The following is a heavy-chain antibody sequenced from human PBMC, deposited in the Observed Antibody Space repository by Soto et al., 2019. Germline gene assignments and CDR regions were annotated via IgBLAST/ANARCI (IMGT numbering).Heavy chain of an antibody. CDR3: ARLNPAGGRFLEWLHQYYYYGMDV. CDR2: FIPIFGTA. J-gene: IGHJ6*02. CDR1: GGTFSSYA. D-gene: IGHD3-3*01. Sequence: QVQLVQSGAEVKKPGSSVKVSCKASGGTFSSYAISWVRQAPGQGLEWMGGFIPIFGTANYAQKFQGRVTIPADESTRAAYMELSSLRSEDSAVYYCARLNPAGGRFLEWLHQYYYYGMDVWGQGTTVTVSS. V-gene: IGHV1-69*12.